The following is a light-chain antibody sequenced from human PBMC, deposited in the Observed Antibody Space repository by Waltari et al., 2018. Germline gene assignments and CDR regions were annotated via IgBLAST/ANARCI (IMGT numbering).Light chain of an antibody. CDR3: CSFAGSLYV. CDR1: TRDVGAYTL. J-gene: IGLJ1*01. V-gene: IGLV2-8*01. CDR2: EVS. Sequence: QSALTQPPSASGSPGQSVTISCTGRTRDVGAYTLFSWYQQRPGRAPKLMIYEVSKRPAGFADCSSCSKSGNAASLTVSGHQAEDEGDYYSCSFAGSLYVFGTATTVTVL.